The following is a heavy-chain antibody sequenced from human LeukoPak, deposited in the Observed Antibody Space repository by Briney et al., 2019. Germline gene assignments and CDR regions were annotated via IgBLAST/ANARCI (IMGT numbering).Heavy chain of an antibody. CDR2: INAGNGNT. CDR1: GYTFTSYA. V-gene: IGHV1-3*01. J-gene: IGHJ1*01. Sequence: ASVKVSCKASGYTFTSYAMHWVRQAPGQRLEWMGWINAGNGNTKYSQKFQGRVTITRDTSASTAYMELSSLRSEDTAVYYCARVGSYWFGEYFQHWGQGTLVTVSS. CDR3: ARVGSYWFGEYFQH. D-gene: IGHD2-8*02.